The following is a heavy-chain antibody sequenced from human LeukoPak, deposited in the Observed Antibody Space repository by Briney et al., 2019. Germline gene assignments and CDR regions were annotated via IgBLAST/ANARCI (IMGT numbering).Heavy chain of an antibody. CDR3: ARGRGYCSGVSCPPGH. Sequence: PSETLSLTCTVSGGPMSSYYWSWIRQPPGKGLEWIGYIYYSGSTSYNPSLKSRVTISVDTSKNQFSLKLSSVTAADTAVYYCARGRGYCSGVSCPPGHWGQGALVTVSS. CDR1: GGPMSSYY. D-gene: IGHD2-15*01. CDR2: IYYSGST. V-gene: IGHV4-59*01. J-gene: IGHJ4*02.